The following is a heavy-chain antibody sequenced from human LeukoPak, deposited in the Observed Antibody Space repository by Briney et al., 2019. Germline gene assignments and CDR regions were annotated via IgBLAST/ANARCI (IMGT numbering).Heavy chain of an antibody. V-gene: IGHV3-23*01. CDR2: ISGSGGST. J-gene: IGHJ4*02. Sequence: GGSLRLSCAASGFTFSSYAMSWVRQAPGKGLEWVSAISGSGGSTYYADSVKGRFTISRDNAKNSLYLQMNSLRAEDTALYYCAKVKDYYGSGFDYWGQGTLVTVSS. D-gene: IGHD3-10*01. CDR1: GFTFSSYA. CDR3: AKVKDYYGSGFDY.